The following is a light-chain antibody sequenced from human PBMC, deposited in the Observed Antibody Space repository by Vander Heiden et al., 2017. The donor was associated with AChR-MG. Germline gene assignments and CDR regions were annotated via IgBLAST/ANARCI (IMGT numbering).Light chain of an antibody. CDR3: QQYKDWPRT. J-gene: IGKJ1*01. CDR1: QGVSSN. V-gene: IGKV3-15*01. CDR2: GAA. Sequence: EIVMTQSPATLSVSQGARATISCRASQGVSSNLAWYQQRPGQALRLLIWGAATRATGFSARFSGSGSGTEYTLTSSSGEYEDVAIYHCQQYKDWPRTCGQGTKVEIK.